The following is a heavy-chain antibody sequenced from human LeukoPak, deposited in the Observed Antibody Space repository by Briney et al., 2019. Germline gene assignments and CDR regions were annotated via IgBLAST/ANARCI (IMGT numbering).Heavy chain of an antibody. V-gene: IGHV1-69-2*01. CDR2: VDPEDGET. D-gene: IGHD2-21*01. Sequence: ASVKVSCKVSGYTFTDYYMHWVQQAPGKGLEWMGLVDPEDGETIYAEKFQGRVTITADTSTDTAYMELSSLRSEDTAVYYCAKVKVRFVYYMDVWGKGTTVTVSS. CDR3: AKVKVRFVYYMDV. J-gene: IGHJ6*03. CDR1: GYTFTDYY.